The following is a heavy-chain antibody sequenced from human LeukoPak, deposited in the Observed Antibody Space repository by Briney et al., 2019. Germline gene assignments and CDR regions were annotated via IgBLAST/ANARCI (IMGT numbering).Heavy chain of an antibody. J-gene: IGHJ4*02. CDR2: IYHSGST. D-gene: IGHD2-15*01. CDR3: ARIHRYCSGGACYVLDN. Sequence: SGTLSLTCAVSGGSISSSNWWSWVRQPPGKGLEWIGEIYHSGSTNYNPSLKSRVTISVDKSKNQFSLKLSSVTAADTAVYYCARIHRYCSGGACYVLDNWGQGTLVAVSS. V-gene: IGHV4-4*02. CDR1: GGSISSSNW.